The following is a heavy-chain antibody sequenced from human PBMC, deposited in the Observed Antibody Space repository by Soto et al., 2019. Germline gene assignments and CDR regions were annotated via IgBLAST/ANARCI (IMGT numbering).Heavy chain of an antibody. CDR3: ATFRLGWLVTDAFDI. J-gene: IGHJ3*02. CDR2: INAGNGNT. D-gene: IGHD6-19*01. Sequence: GVSVKVSCKASGYTFTSYARRWVRQAPGQRLEWMGWINAGNGNTKYSQKFQGRVTITKDTSTNTAYMELSSLRSEDTAVYYCATFRLGWLVTDAFDIWGQGTMVTVSS. V-gene: IGHV1-3*01. CDR1: GYTFTSYA.